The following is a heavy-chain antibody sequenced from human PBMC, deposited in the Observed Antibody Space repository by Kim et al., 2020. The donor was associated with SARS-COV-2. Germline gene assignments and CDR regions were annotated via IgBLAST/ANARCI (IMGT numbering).Heavy chain of an antibody. Sequence: PEFPGRVTITRDTSASTAYMELSSLRSEDTAVYFCARAPSGSQPGVDFDYWGQGTLVTVSS. J-gene: IGHJ4*02. V-gene: IGHV1-3*01. D-gene: IGHD1-26*01. CDR3: ARAPSGSQPGVDFDY.